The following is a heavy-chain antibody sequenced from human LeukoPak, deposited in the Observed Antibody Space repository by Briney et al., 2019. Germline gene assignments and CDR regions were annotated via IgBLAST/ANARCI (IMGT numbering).Heavy chain of an antibody. Sequence: PSETLSLTCTVSGGSISSYYWSWIRQPPGKGLEWIGYIYYSGSTNYNPSLKSRVTISVDTSKNQFSLKLSSVTAADTAVYYCARESQGYSYGSSRYYYYGMDVWGQGTTVTVFS. V-gene: IGHV4-59*01. J-gene: IGHJ6*02. CDR2: IYYSGST. CDR3: ARESQGYSYGSSRYYYYGMDV. D-gene: IGHD5-18*01. CDR1: GGSISSYY.